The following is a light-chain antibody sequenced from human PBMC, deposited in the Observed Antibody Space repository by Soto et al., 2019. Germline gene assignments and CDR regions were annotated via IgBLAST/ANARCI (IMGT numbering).Light chain of an antibody. J-gene: IGLJ3*02. CDR1: SGHSTYA. CDR2: LDSDGSH. Sequence: QPVLTQSPSASASLGASVKLTCTLSSGHSTYAIAWHQQQPEKGPRYLMKLDSDGSHSKGDGIPDRFSGSSSGAERYLTISSLQSEDEADYYCQTWATVPDGVFGGGTKVTVL. V-gene: IGLV4-69*01. CDR3: QTWATVPDGV.